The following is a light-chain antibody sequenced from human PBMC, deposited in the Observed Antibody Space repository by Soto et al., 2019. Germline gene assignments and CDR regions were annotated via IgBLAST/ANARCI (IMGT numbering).Light chain of an antibody. CDR3: QQYDNSLYT. CDR2: GTS. V-gene: IGKV3-20*01. CDR1: QSVDSSY. Sequence: ENVLTQSPGTLSLSPGERATLSCRASQSVDSSYLAWYQQKPGQAPRLLIYGTSSRATGISDRFSGSGSGTDFALTINRLEPVDFAVYYCQQYDNSLYTFGQGTKLEIK. J-gene: IGKJ2*01.